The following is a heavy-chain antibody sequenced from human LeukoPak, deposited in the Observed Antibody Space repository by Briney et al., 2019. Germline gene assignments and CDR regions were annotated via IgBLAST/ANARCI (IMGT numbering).Heavy chain of an antibody. CDR1: GGSISSSSYY. D-gene: IGHD1-26*01. Sequence: SETLSLTCTVSGGSISSSSYYWGWIRQPPGKGLEWIGSLYYSGSTYYNPSLRSRVTISVDTSKNQLSLKLSSVTAADTAVYYCARSGTSEAYFDYWGQGTLVTVSS. CDR3: ARSGTSEAYFDY. V-gene: IGHV4-39*01. J-gene: IGHJ4*02. CDR2: LYYSGST.